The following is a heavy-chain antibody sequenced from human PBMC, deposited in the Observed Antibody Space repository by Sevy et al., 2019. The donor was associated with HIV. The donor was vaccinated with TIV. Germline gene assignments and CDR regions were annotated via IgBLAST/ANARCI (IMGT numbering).Heavy chain of an antibody. J-gene: IGHJ4*02. CDR2: ISYDGSNK. CDR1: VFTFSSYG. Sequence: GGSLRLSCAASVFTFSSYGKHWVRQAPGKGLEWVAVISYDGSNKYYADSVKGRFTISRDNSKNTLYLQMNSLRAEDTAVYYCAKEDAVRGVFDYWGQGTLVTVSS. CDR3: AKEDAVRGVFDY. V-gene: IGHV3-30*18. D-gene: IGHD3-10*01.